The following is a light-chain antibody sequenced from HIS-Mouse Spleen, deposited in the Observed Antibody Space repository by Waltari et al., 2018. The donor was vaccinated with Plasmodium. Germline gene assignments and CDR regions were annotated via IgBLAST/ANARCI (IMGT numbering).Light chain of an antibody. CDR2: EGI. Sequence: QSALTQPASVSGSPGQSLTLSCTGTSSDGGSYTLVSLYPQQPGKAPTHRIYEGINRLSGVSNRFSGSKSGNTASLTISGLQAEDEADYYCCSYAGSSTVFGGGTKLTVL. J-gene: IGLJ2*01. CDR3: CSYAGSSTV. V-gene: IGLV2-23*01. CDR1: SSDGGSYTL.